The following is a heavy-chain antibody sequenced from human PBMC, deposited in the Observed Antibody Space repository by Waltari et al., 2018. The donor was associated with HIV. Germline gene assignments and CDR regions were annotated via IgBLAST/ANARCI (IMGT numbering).Heavy chain of an antibody. CDR2: SIPLFGTV. V-gene: IGHV1-69*18. Sequence: QVQLVQSGAEVKKPGSSVKVSCKSSGGTVSSYAVSWVRQAPGQGLEWMGRSIPLFGTVHYAQKFQGRVTVTADGSTSTVYMGLSSLRSEDTAVYYCARDKAHNDVWSGYVAWGQGTLVTVSS. CDR3: ARDKAHNDVWSGYVA. CDR1: GGTVSSYA. D-gene: IGHD3-3*01. J-gene: IGHJ5*02.